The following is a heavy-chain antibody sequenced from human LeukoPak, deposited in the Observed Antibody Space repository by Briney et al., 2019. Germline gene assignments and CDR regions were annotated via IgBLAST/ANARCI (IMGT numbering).Heavy chain of an antibody. CDR3: ARSGYKYGADALDI. J-gene: IGHJ3*02. D-gene: IGHD5-18*01. CDR2: IYHSGST. V-gene: IGHV4-38-2*02. CDR1: GYSISSGYY. Sequence: SETLSLTCTVSGYSISSGYYWGWIRQPPGKGLEWIGSIYHSGSTYYNPSLKSRVTISVDTSKNKFSLKLSSVTAADTAVYYCARSGYKYGADALDIWGRGTMVTVSS.